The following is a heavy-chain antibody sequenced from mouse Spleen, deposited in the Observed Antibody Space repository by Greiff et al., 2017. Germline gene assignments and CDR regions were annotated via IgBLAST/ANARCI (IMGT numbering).Heavy chain of an antibody. V-gene: IGHV1-54*01. CDR2: INPGSGGT. D-gene: IGHD1-2*01. Sequence: VQRVESGAELVRPGTSVKVSCKASGYAFTNYLIEWVKQRPGQGLEWIGVINPGSGGTNYNEKFKGKATLTADKSSSTAYMQLSSLTSDDSAVYFCARGALRLRAMDYWGQGTSVTVSS. J-gene: IGHJ4*01. CDR3: ARGALRLRAMDY. CDR1: GYAFTNYL.